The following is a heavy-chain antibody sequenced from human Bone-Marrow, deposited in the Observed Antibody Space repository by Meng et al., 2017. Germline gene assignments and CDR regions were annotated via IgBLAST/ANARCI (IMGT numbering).Heavy chain of an antibody. CDR2: ISSSSSYI. CDR1: GFTFSSYS. CDR3: ARAEASYYDYVWGSFRDYAFDI. V-gene: IGHV3-21*01. J-gene: IGHJ3*02. Sequence: GESLKISCAASGFTFSSYSMNWVRQAPGKGLEWVSSISSSSSYIYYADSVKGRFTISRDNAKNSLYLQMNSLRAEDTAVYYCARAEASYYDYVWGSFRDYAFDIWGQGTMVTVSS. D-gene: IGHD3-16*01.